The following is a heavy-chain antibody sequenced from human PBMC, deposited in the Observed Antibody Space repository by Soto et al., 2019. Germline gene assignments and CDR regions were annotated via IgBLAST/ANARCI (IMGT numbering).Heavy chain of an antibody. D-gene: IGHD1-26*01. J-gene: IGHJ4*02. V-gene: IGHV3-23*01. CDR1: GFTFSSYA. CDR2: ISNPGDST. Sequence: GGSLRLSCAASGFTFSSYAMCWVRQAPGKGLEWVSSISNPGDSTYYANSVKGRFIISRDNSMNTLSLQMSSLRAEDTAVYYCAKSGSHSYFDSWGQGTLVTV. CDR3: AKSGSHSYFDS.